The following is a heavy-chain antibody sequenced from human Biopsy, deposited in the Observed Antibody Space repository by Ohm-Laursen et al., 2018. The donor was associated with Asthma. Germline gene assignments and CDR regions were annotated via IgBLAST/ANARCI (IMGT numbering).Heavy chain of an antibody. J-gene: IGHJ4*02. CDR2: ISYDGSNK. Sequence: SLRLSCAASGFIFSNYGMHWVRQAPGKGLGWVAVISYDGSNKYYADSVKGRFTVSRDNSKSTLYLQMNSLRTEDTAVYYCAKRRGYSGHDNDYWGQGTLVIVSS. CDR3: AKRRGYSGHDNDY. V-gene: IGHV3-30*18. D-gene: IGHD5-12*01. CDR1: GFIFSNYG.